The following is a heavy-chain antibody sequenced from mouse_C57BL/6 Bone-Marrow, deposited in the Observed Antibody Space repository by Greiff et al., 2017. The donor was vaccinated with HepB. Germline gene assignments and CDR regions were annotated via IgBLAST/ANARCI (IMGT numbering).Heavy chain of an antibody. V-gene: IGHV10-1*01. CDR2: IRSKSNNYAT. CDR1: GFSFNTYA. J-gene: IGHJ4*01. D-gene: IGHD2-3*01. CDR3: VRRGYGYYPYYAMDY. Sequence: EVHLVESGGGLVQPKGSLKLSCAASGFSFNTYAMNWVRQAPGKGLEWVARIRSKSNNYATYYADSVKDRFTISRDDSESMLYLQMNNLKTEDTAMYYCVRRGYGYYPYYAMDYWGQGTSVTVSS.